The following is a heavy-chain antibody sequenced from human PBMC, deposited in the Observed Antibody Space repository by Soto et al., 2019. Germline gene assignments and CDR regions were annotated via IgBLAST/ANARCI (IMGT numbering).Heavy chain of an antibody. V-gene: IGHV3-23*01. J-gene: IGHJ4*02. CDR1: GFTFSNFA. CDR2: ISGSGDDT. D-gene: IGHD1-1*01. Sequence: QLLESGGGFVQPGGSLRLSCVASGFTFSNFAMAWVRQAPGEGLEWVSAISGSGDDTFYADSMKGRFTISRDNSKDTLYLQINSLRADDTAVYYCANPIPKTVTTFGFWGQGTLVTVSS. CDR3: ANPIPKTVTTFGF.